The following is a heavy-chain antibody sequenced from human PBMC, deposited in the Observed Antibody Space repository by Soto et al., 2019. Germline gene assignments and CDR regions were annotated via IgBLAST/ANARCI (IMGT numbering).Heavy chain of an antibody. V-gene: IGHV3-30*18. CDR1: GFTFSSHG. CDR2: VSFDGTNK. J-gene: IGHJ1*01. CDR3: ANGDSSGFEYFQS. D-gene: IGHD3-22*01. Sequence: QVQLVESGGGVVQPGMTLRLSCTASGFTFSSHGMHWVRQAPGKRLEWVAVVSFDGTNKNYADSVRGRFTISRDNSKNTLYLQMSSLRAEDTAVYYCANGDSSGFEYFQSWGQGTLVTVSS.